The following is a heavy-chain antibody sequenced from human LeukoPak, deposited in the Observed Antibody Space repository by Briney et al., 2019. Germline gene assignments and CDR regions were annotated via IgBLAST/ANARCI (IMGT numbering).Heavy chain of an antibody. D-gene: IGHD3-10*01. Sequence: GASVKVSCKASGYTFTNYGISWVRQAPGQGLEWMGWINTNTGNPTYAQGFTGRFVFSLDTSVSTAYLQISSLKAEDTAVYYCARVGYYYGSGSYYNQVSRWVWFDPWGQGTLVTVSP. CDR2: INTNTGNP. CDR3: ARVGYYYGSGSYYNQVSRWVWFDP. V-gene: IGHV7-4-1*02. J-gene: IGHJ5*02. CDR1: GYTFTNYG.